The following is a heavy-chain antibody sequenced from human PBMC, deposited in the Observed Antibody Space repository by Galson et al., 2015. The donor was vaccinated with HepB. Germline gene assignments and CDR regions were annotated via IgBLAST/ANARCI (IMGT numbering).Heavy chain of an antibody. CDR1: GFTFSSYS. D-gene: IGHD3-3*02. J-gene: IGHJ4*02. CDR2: RSGRGTNS. Sequence: SLRLSCAASGFTFSSYSVWWVRQSPGSGPEWVAVRSGRGTNSNYADSVKGPFTISRDNSKNTLYLEMNSLEGDDKAVYHCAKDALGRRGFSDYWGQGTLVTVSS. CDR3: AKDALGRRGFSDY. V-gene: IGHV3-23*01.